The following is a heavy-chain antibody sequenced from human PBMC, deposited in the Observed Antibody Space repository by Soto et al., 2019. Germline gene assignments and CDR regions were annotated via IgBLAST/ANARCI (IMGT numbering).Heavy chain of an antibody. CDR1: GFTFSSYE. CDR2: ISSSGSTI. J-gene: IGHJ4*02. Sequence: EVQLVESGGGLVQPGGSLRLSCAASGFTFSSYEMNWVRQAPGKGLEWVSYISSSGSTIYYADSVKGRFTISRDNAKNSLYLQMNSLRAEDTAVYYCAREIWFGESLEGALDYWGQGTLVTVSS. D-gene: IGHD3-10*01. CDR3: AREIWFGESLEGALDY. V-gene: IGHV3-48*03.